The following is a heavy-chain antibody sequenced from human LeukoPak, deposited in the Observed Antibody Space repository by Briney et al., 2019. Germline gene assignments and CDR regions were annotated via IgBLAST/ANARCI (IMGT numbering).Heavy chain of an antibody. Sequence: SEGPSLTCTVSGGSISSYYWSWIRQPPGKGLEWIGYIYYSASTNYNPSLKSRVTISVDTSKNQFSLKLSSVTAADTAVYYCAGSSSSGFPFDYWGQRTLVTFS. CDR1: GGSISSYY. D-gene: IGHD6-6*01. CDR3: AGSSSSGFPFDY. CDR2: IYYSAST. J-gene: IGHJ4*02. V-gene: IGHV4-59*01.